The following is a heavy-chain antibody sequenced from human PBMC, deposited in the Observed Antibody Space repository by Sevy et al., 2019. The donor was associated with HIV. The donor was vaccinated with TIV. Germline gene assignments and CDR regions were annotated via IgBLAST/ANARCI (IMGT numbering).Heavy chain of an antibody. CDR2: ISYDGSNK. V-gene: IGHV3-30*04. CDR1: GFTFSSYA. D-gene: IGHD6-13*01. J-gene: IGHJ4*02. Sequence: GGSLRLSCAASGFTFSSYAMHWVRQAPGKGLEWVAVISYDGSNKYYADSVKGRFTISRDNSKNTLYLQMNSLRAEDTAVYYCARVKDGSIYYFDYWGQGTLVTVSS. CDR3: ARVKDGSIYYFDY.